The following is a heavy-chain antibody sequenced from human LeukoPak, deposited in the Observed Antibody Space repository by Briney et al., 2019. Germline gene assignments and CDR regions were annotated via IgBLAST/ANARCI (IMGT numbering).Heavy chain of an antibody. CDR1: GFTFSSYA. J-gene: IGHJ4*02. Sequence: GGSLRLSCSASGFTFSSYAMHWVRQAPGKGLEYVSAISSNGGSTYYADSVKGRFTISRDNSKSTLYLQMSSLRAEDTAAYYCVKDRLYGSGSSYFDYWGQGTLVTVSS. V-gene: IGHV3-64D*06. D-gene: IGHD3-10*01. CDR2: ISSNGGST. CDR3: VKDRLYGSGSSYFDY.